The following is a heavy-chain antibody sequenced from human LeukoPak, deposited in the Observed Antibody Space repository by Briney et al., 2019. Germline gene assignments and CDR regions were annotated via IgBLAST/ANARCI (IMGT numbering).Heavy chain of an antibody. CDR2: IIPIFGTA. CDR3: ARGGYCSSTSCYHDAFDI. D-gene: IGHD2-2*01. Sequence: SVKVSCKASGGTFSSYAISWVRQAPGQGLEWMGGIIPIFGTANYAQKFQGRVTITTDESTSTAYMELSSLRSEDTAVYYCARGGYCSSTSCYHDAFDIWGQGTMVTVSS. V-gene: IGHV1-69*05. CDR1: GGTFSSYA. J-gene: IGHJ3*02.